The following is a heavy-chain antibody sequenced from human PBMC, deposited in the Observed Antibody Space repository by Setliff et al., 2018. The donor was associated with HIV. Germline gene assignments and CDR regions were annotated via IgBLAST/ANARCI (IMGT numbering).Heavy chain of an antibody. CDR2: IHHSGNT. CDR3: ARWVGELFYYFDY. V-gene: IGHV4-30-2*01. Sequence: SETLSLTCGVSGGSININPYSWSWIRQPPGKALEWIGYIHHSGNTQFNPSFKSRVTMSIDVSRNQFSLKLRSMTAADTAVYYCARWVGELFYYFDYWGQGTPVTVSS. CDR1: GGSININPYS. D-gene: IGHD3-10*01. J-gene: IGHJ4*02.